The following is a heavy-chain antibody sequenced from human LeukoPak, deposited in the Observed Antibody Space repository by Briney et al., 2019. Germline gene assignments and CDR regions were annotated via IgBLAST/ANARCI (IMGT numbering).Heavy chain of an antibody. Sequence: PSETLSLTCTVSGGSISSYYWSWIRQPPGKGLEWIGYIYYSGSTNYNPSLKSRVTISVDTSKNQFPLKLSSVTAADTAVYYCARGTTVTTPPRYYYGMDVWGQGTTVTVSS. D-gene: IGHD4-17*01. CDR1: GGSISSYY. CDR2: IYYSGST. J-gene: IGHJ6*02. CDR3: ARGTTVTTPPRYYYGMDV. V-gene: IGHV4-59*01.